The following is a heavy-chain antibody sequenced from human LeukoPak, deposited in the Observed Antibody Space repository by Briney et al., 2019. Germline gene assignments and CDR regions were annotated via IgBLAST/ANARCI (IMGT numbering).Heavy chain of an antibody. Sequence: GGSLRLSCAASGFTFSSFAMNWVRQAPGKGLEWVSGISGSGVTTYHADSVKGRSTISRDNSKNTLYMQMNSLRAEDTAVYYCTKALYCGGDCYSRDGYWGQGTLVTVSS. J-gene: IGHJ4*02. CDR3: TKALYCGGDCYSRDGY. V-gene: IGHV3-23*01. CDR1: GFTFSSFA. CDR2: ISGSGVTT. D-gene: IGHD2-21*02.